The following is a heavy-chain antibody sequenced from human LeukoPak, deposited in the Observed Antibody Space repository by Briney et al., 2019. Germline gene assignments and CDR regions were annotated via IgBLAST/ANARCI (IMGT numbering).Heavy chain of an antibody. CDR3: AKDRGRGEVAEYFQH. CDR1: GFTFDDYT. J-gene: IGHJ1*01. CDR2: ISGSGGST. Sequence: GGSLRLSCAASGFTFDDYTMHWVRQAPGKGLEWVSAISGSGGSTYYADSVKGRFTISRDNSKNTLYLQMNSLRAEDTAVYYCAKDRGRGEVAEYFQHWGQGTLVTVSS. V-gene: IGHV3-23*01. D-gene: IGHD3-16*01.